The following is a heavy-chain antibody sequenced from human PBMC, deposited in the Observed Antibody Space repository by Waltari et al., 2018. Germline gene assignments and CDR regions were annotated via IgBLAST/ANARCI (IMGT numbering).Heavy chain of an antibody. CDR1: GGSISSYY. D-gene: IGHD3-22*01. J-gene: IGHJ4*02. CDR3: ARVRYYYDIADY. V-gene: IGHV4-59*01. Sequence: QVQLQESGPGLVKPSETLSLTCTVSGGSISSYYWSWIRQPPGKGLEWIGYIYYSGSTNYNPSLKSRVTISVDTSKNQFSLKLSSVTAADTAVYYCARVRYYYDIADYWGQGTLVTVSS. CDR2: IYYSGST.